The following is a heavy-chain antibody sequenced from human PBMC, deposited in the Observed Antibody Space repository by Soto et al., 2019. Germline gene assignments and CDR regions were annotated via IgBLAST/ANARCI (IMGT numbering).Heavy chain of an antibody. D-gene: IGHD2-21*02. CDR3: ARDNYAYCGGDCYPDDAFDI. CDR2: ISAYNGNT. Sequence: ASVKVSCKASGYTFTSYGISWVRQAPGQGLEWMGWISAYNGNTNYAQKLQGRVTMTTDTSTSTAYMELRSRRSDDTAVYYCARDNYAYCGGDCYPDDAFDIWGQGTMVTVSS. CDR1: GYTFTSYG. J-gene: IGHJ3*02. V-gene: IGHV1-18*01.